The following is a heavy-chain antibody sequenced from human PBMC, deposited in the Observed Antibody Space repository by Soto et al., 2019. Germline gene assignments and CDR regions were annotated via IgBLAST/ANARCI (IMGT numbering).Heavy chain of an antibody. V-gene: IGHV3-23*01. CDR3: AKVETWTYFDY. CDR1: GFSFSNYA. Sequence: VGSLRLSCAASGFSFSNYAMGWVRQAPGKGLEWVSAISAPGGSTYYADSVKGRFTISRDNSKNTYLQMNSLRAEDTAVYYCAKVETWTYFDYWGQGTLVTVSS. D-gene: IGHD2-15*01. CDR2: ISAPGGST. J-gene: IGHJ4*02.